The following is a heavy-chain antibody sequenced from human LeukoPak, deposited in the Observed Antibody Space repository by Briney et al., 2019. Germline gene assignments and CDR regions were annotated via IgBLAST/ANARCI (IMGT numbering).Heavy chain of an antibody. J-gene: IGHJ3*02. D-gene: IGHD2-15*01. CDR1: GYTFTSYG. V-gene: IGHV1-18*04. Sequence: ASVKVSCKASGYTFTSYGISWVRQAPGQGLEWMGWIGAYNGNTNYAQKLQGRVTMTTDTSTSTAYMELRSLRADDTAVYYCAMSKRMNNAFNIWGQGTMVTASS. CDR3: AMSKRMNNAFNI. CDR2: IGAYNGNT.